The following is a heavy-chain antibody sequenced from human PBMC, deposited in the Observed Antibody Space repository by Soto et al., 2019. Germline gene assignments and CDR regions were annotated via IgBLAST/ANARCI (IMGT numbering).Heavy chain of an antibody. CDR2: IWYDGTNK. J-gene: IGHJ4*02. Sequence: QVQVVESGGGVVQPGRPLKLSCAASGFAFSNSGMHGVRQAPGKGLEWVAVIWYDGTNKYYADSVKGRFTVSRDNSKNTLYLQMNSLRADDTAVYYCAKEKSSGRYYFDYWGQGTLVTVSS. CDR3: AKEKSSGRYYFDY. D-gene: IGHD6-19*01. CDR1: GFAFSNSG. V-gene: IGHV3-33*06.